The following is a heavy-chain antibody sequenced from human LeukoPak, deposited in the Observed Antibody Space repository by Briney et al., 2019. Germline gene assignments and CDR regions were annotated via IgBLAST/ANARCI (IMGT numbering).Heavy chain of an antibody. CDR1: GFTVSSNY. CDR2: ISSSGSSI. D-gene: IGHD5-12*01. J-gene: IGHJ4*02. Sequence: GGSLRLSCAASGFTVSSNYMSWIRQAPGKGLEWVSYISSSGSSIYYADSVKGRFTISRDNAKNSLYLQMNSLKAEDTAIYYCANKYTGYDYPPFWGQGTLVTVSS. CDR3: ANKYTGYDYPPF. V-gene: IGHV3-11*04.